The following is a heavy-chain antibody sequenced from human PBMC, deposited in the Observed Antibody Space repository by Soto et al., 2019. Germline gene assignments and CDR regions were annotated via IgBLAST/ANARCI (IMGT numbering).Heavy chain of an antibody. D-gene: IGHD3-10*01. CDR3: ARRRRVRGVKQSPPENWFDP. V-gene: IGHV4-34*01. CDR1: GGSFSGYY. J-gene: IGHJ5*02. Sequence: SETLALTCAVYGGSFSGYYWSWIRQPPGKGLEWIGEINHSGSTNYNPSLKSRVTISVDTSKNQFSLKLSSVTAADTAVYYCARRRRVRGVKQSPPENWFDPWGQGTLVTVSS. CDR2: INHSGST.